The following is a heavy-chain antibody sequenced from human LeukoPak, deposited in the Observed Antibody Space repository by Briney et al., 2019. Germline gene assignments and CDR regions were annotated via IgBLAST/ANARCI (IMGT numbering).Heavy chain of an antibody. J-gene: IGHJ3*02. CDR1: GFTFSSYT. Sequence: GGSLRLSCAASGFTFSSYTMNWVRHAPGKGLEWVSSISSSSVYIYYADSVKGRFTISRDNAKNSLYLQMNSLRAEDTAVYYCARYARFGSGDDAFDIWGQGTMVTVSS. D-gene: IGHD3-10*01. CDR3: ARYARFGSGDDAFDI. CDR2: ISSSSVYI. V-gene: IGHV3-21*01.